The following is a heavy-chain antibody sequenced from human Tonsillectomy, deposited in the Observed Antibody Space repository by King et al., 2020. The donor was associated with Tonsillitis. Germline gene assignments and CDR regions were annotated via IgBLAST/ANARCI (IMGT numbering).Heavy chain of an antibody. J-gene: IGHJ6*03. V-gene: IGHV4-31*03. D-gene: IGHD2/OR15-2a*01. Sequence: VQLQESGPGLVKPSQTLSLTCTVSGGTISTGGYNWSWLRQHPGKGLEWIGYIYYSGSAYYSPSLKNRVTLSVDTSKNQFSLKLTSVTAADTAVYYCARDVRRYFTSGERSSYFYMDVWGRGATVTVSS. CDR3: ARDVRRYFTSGERSSYFYMDV. CDR1: GGTISTGGYN. CDR2: IYYSGSA.